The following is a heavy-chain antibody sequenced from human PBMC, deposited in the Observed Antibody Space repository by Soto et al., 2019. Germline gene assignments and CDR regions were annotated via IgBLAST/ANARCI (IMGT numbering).Heavy chain of an antibody. Sequence: QVQLQESGPGLVKPSQTLSLTCTVSGGSISSGGYYWSWIRQHPGKGLEWIGYIYYSGSTYDNPSLKSRVTISVDTSKNQFSLKLSSVTAADTAVYYCARDQASIVVVTQDWYFDLWGRGTLVTVSS. D-gene: IGHD3-22*01. V-gene: IGHV4-31*03. CDR3: ARDQASIVVVTQDWYFDL. CDR2: IYYSGST. J-gene: IGHJ2*01. CDR1: GGSISSGGYY.